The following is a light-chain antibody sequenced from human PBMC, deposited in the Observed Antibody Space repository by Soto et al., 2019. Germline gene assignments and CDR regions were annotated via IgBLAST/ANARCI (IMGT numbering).Light chain of an antibody. V-gene: IGKV3-20*01. CDR3: QQYGSSIT. CDR2: GAS. J-gene: IGKJ1*01. CDR1: HIVSSSY. Sequence: EIVLTQSPGTLSLSPGERATLSCRASHIVSSSYLAWYQQKPGQAPRLLIYGASSRATGIPDRFSGSGSGTDFTLTISRLEPEDFAVYYCQQYGSSITFGQGTKVDI.